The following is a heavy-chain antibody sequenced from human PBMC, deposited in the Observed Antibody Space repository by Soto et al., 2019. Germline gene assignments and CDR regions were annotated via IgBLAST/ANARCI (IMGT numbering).Heavy chain of an antibody. CDR3: ARQCLSKTYDFWSGPIPALDY. V-gene: IGHV4-39*01. Sequence: QLQLQESGPGLVKPSETLSLTCTVSGGSISSSSYYWGWIRQPPGKGLEWIGSIYYSGSTYYNPSLKSRVTISVDTSKNQFSLKLSSVTAADTAVYYCARQCLSKTYDFWSGPIPALDYWGQGTLVTVSS. J-gene: IGHJ4*02. CDR2: IYYSGST. D-gene: IGHD3-3*01. CDR1: GGSISSSSYY.